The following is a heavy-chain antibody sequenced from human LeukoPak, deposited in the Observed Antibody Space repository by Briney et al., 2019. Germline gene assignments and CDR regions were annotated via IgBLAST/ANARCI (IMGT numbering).Heavy chain of an antibody. Sequence: PSETLSLTCTVSGDSISSNGYYWNWIVPGTGKGLELIGRGHTSAKTKYNPSLKRRLTRSVHMSQKKFSLQLTTLTAADTAVYYCARGSGPSLDYWGQGTRATVSS. D-gene: IGHD5/OR15-5a*01. CDR2: GHTSAKT. CDR1: GDSISSNGYY. CDR3: ARGSGPSLDY. V-gene: IGHV4-61*02. J-gene: IGHJ4*02.